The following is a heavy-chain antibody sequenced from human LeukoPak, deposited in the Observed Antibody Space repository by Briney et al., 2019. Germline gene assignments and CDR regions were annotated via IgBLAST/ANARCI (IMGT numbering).Heavy chain of an antibody. V-gene: IGHV1-18*01. CDR1: GYTFTSYG. J-gene: IGHJ4*02. CDR3: ARRTYYYGSGSYYGSFDY. Sequence: ASVKVSCKASGYTFTSYGISWVRQAPGQGLEWMGWISAYNGNTNYAQKLQGRVTMTTDTSTSTAYMELRSLRSEDTAVYYCARRTYYYGSGSYYGSFDYWGQGTLVTVSS. CDR2: ISAYNGNT. D-gene: IGHD3-10*01.